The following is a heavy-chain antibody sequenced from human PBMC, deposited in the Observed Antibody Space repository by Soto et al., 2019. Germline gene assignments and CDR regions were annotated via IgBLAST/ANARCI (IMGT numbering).Heavy chain of an antibody. Sequence: QVQLQESGPGLVKPSETLSLTCTVSGGSISSYYWSWIRQPPGKGLEWIGYIYYSGSTNYNPSLKIRVTISVDTSKNRFSLKLSSVTAADTAVYYCARGRGGWFINQLLNAFDIWGQGTMVTVSS. CDR2: IYYSGST. D-gene: IGHD2-2*01. CDR3: ARGRGGWFINQLLNAFDI. J-gene: IGHJ3*02. V-gene: IGHV4-59*01. CDR1: GGSISSYY.